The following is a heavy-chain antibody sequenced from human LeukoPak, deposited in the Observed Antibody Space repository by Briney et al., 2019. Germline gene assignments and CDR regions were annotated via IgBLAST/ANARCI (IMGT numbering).Heavy chain of an antibody. CDR3: ARSHTVTTIWFDP. Sequence: GGSLRLSCAASGFTFSSYSMNWVRQAPGKGLEWVSSISSSSSTIYYADSVKGRFTISRDNAKNSLYLQMNSLSAEDTAVYYCARSHTVTTIWFDPWGQGTLVTVSS. J-gene: IGHJ5*02. CDR1: GFTFSSYS. D-gene: IGHD4-17*01. CDR2: ISSSSSTI. V-gene: IGHV3-48*01.